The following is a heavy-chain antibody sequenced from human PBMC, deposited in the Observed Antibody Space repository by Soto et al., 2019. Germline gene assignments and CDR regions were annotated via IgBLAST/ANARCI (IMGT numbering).Heavy chain of an antibody. D-gene: IGHD6-19*01. V-gene: IGHV3-23*01. CDR1: GFTFSSYG. J-gene: IGHJ4*02. CDR3: AKNEGYSSGWYLD. CDR2: ISGSGGRT. Sequence: EVQQLESGGGLVQPGGSLRLSCAASGFTFSSYGMSWVRQAPGKGLEWVSAISGSGGRTYNADYVKGRFTISRDNSNNTLYMQMNSLRAEDTDVYYCAKNEGYSSGWYLDWGQGTLVTVSS.